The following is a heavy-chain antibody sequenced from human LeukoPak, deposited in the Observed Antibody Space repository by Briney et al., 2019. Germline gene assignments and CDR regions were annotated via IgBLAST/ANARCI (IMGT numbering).Heavy chain of an antibody. D-gene: IGHD3-22*01. CDR2: ISSGSGTI. Sequence: GGSLRLSRAASGFTFTDYYMSWVRQAPGKGLEWISYISSGSGTIYYADSVKGRFTISRDNAKDSLFLQMNSLRAEDTAIYYCARAQWLAIDYWGQGTLVTVSS. CDR3: ARAQWLAIDY. CDR1: GFTFTDYY. V-gene: IGHV3-11*01. J-gene: IGHJ4*02.